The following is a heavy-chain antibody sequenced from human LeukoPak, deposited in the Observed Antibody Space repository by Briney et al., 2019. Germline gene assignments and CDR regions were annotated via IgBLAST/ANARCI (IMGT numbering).Heavy chain of an antibody. D-gene: IGHD5-18*01. CDR3: AATRAYSYGWIDY. J-gene: IGHJ4*02. CDR1: GGSISSSSYY. V-gene: IGHV4-39*07. Sequence: SETLSLTCTVSGGSISSSSYYWGWVRQPPGKGLEWIGSIYYSGSTYYNPSLKSRVTISVDTSKNQFSLKLSSVIAADTAVYYCAATRAYSYGWIDYWGQGTLVTVSS. CDR2: IYYSGST.